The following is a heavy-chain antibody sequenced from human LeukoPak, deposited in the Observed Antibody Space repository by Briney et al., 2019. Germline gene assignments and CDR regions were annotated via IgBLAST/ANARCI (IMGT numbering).Heavy chain of an antibody. V-gene: IGHV5-51*01. J-gene: IGHJ5*02. CDR3: ARHPPDSSGSRRFDP. CDR1: PYSSSSDW. CDR2: IYPGDYDT. Sequence: EESLNISSTGSPYSSSSDWIGCARYIPRKGLEWMGIIYPGDYDTKYSPSFQGQVTISADKSISTAYLQWSSLKASDTAMYYCARHPPDSSGSRRFDPWGQGTLVTVSS. D-gene: IGHD6-19*01.